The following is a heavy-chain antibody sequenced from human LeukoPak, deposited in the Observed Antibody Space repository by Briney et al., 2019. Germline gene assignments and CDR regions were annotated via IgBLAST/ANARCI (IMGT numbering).Heavy chain of an antibody. CDR3: ATVGEVVAHNYYYGMDV. CDR1: GYTLTELS. V-gene: IGHV1-24*01. J-gene: IGHJ6*02. CDR2: FDPEDGET. Sequence: GASVKVSCKVSGYTLTELSMHWVRQAPGKGLEWMGGFDPEDGETIYAQKFQGRVTMTEDTSTDTAYMELSSLRSEDTAVYYCATVGEVVAHNYYYGMDVWGQGTTVTVSS. D-gene: IGHD2-15*01.